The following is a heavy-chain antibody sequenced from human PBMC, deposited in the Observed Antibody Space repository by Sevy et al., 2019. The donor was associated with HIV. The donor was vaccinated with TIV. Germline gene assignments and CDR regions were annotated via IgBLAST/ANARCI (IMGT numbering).Heavy chain of an antibody. Sequence: GGSLRLSCAASGFTITSNWMSWVRQAPGKGLEWVANIKPDGSEQFRVDSVKGRFTISRYIAKNSLFLQMSSLRVEDTAVYYCARGDFDVWGQGTMVTVSS. D-gene: IGHD3-3*01. CDR3: ARGDFDV. CDR2: IKPDGSEQ. V-gene: IGHV3-7*01. CDR1: GFTITSNW. J-gene: IGHJ3*01.